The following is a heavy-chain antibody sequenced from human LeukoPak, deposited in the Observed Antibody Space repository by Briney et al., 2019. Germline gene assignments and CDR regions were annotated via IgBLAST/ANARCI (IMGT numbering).Heavy chain of an antibody. CDR2: IKQDGSEK. CDR1: GFTFSSYW. J-gene: IGHJ5*02. D-gene: IGHD6-13*01. CDR3: ARDRSGSSWPMPYH. V-gene: IGHV3-7*01. Sequence: GGSLRLSCAASGFTFSSYWMSWVRQAPGKGLEWVANIKQDGSEKYYVDSVKGRFTISRDNAKNSLYLQMNSLRAEDTAVYYCARDRSGSSWPMPYHWGQGTLVTVSS.